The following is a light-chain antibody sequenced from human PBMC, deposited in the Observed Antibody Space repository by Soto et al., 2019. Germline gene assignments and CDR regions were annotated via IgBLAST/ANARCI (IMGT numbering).Light chain of an antibody. CDR1: QSVSSS. J-gene: IGKJ2*01. CDR3: QHRSNWRVT. Sequence: EIVLTQSPGTLSLSPGERATLSCRASQSVSSSLAWYQQRLGQAPRLLIYDTSNRATGIPAGFSGSESGTDFTLTISSLEPEDFAVYYCQHRSNWRVTFGQGTKLEIK. V-gene: IGKV3-11*01. CDR2: DTS.